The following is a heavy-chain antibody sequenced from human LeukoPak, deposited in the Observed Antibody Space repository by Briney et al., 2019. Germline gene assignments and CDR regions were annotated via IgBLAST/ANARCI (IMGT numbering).Heavy chain of an antibody. Sequence: PSETLSLTCAVSGYSISSGYYWGWIRQPPGKGLEWIGSIYHSGSTYYNPSLKSRVTISVDTSKNQFSLKLSSVTAADTAVYYRARDGGSYYGSGSYYKTNWFDPWGQGTLVTVSS. CDR3: ARDGGSYYGSGSYYKTNWFDP. CDR1: GYSISSGYY. V-gene: IGHV4-38-2*02. CDR2: IYHSGST. D-gene: IGHD3-10*01. J-gene: IGHJ5*02.